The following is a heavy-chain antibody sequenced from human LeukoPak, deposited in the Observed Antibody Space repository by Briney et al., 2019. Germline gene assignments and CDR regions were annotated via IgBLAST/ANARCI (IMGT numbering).Heavy chain of an antibody. J-gene: IGHJ4*02. CDR2: KRFDRNNE. CDR3: AKDNSAWAFDY. V-gene: IGHV3-30*02. CDR1: GFTFSLHN. Sequence: GGSLTLSCAASGFTFSLHNMHWVRQAPGKGLEGVSFKRFDRNNEDYADSVKGRFTISRDNSKSTLYLQMNSLRPEDTAIYYCAKDNSAWAFDYWGQGTLVTVSS. D-gene: IGHD1-26*01.